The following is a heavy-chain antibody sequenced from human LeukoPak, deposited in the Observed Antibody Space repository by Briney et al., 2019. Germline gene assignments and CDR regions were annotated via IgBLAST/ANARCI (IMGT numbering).Heavy chain of an antibody. D-gene: IGHD6-6*01. CDR3: ARGGSSSDFYDYGMDV. CDR1: GYTFTRYA. Sequence: ASVKVSCKASGYTFTRYAMNWVRQGPGQGLEWMGWINTNTGNPTYAQRYTGRFVLSLDTSVTTAYLQISSLKAEDTAVYYCARGGSSSDFYDYGMDVWGQGTTVTVSS. J-gene: IGHJ6*02. V-gene: IGHV7-4-1*02. CDR2: INTNTGNP.